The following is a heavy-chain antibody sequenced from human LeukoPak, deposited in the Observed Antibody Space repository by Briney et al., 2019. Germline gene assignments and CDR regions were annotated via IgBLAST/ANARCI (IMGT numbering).Heavy chain of an antibody. D-gene: IGHD3-3*01. V-gene: IGHV4-34*01. J-gene: IGHJ5*02. Sequence: SETLSLTCAVYGGSFSGYYWSWIRQPPGKGLEWIGEINHSGSTNYNPSLKSRVTISVDTSKNQFSLKLSSVTAADTAVYYCARGLTYYDFWSGYPSNWFDPWGQGTLVTVSS. CDR2: INHSGST. CDR1: GGSFSGYY. CDR3: ARGLTYYDFWSGYPSNWFDP.